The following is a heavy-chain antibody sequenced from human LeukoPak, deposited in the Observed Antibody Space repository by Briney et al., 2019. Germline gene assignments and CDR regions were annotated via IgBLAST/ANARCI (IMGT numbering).Heavy chain of an antibody. CDR1: GGSISSYY. Sequence: SETLSLTRTVSGGSISSYYWSWIWQPPGKGLEWIGYIYYSGSTNYNPSLKSRVTISVDASKNQFSLKLSSVTAADTAVYYCARVKMATIRSWFDPWGQGTLVTVSS. V-gene: IGHV4-59*01. CDR3: ARVKMATIRSWFDP. D-gene: IGHD5-24*01. CDR2: IYYSGST. J-gene: IGHJ5*02.